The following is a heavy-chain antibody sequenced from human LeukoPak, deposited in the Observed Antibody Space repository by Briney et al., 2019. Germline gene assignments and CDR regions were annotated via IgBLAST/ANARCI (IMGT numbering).Heavy chain of an antibody. CDR1: GYSFTSYW. CDR2: IYPGDSDT. J-gene: IGHJ4*02. Sequence: GESLKISCKGSGYSFTSYWIGWVCQMPGKGLEWMGIIYPGDSDTRYSPSFQGQVTISADKSISTAYLQWSSLKASDTAMYYCARQGSSWSSASAEIDYWGQGTLVTVSS. CDR3: ARQGSSWSSASAEIDY. D-gene: IGHD6-13*01. V-gene: IGHV5-51*01.